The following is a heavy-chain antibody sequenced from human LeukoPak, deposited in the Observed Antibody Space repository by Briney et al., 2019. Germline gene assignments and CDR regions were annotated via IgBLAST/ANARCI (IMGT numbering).Heavy chain of an antibody. CDR1: GFTFSSYS. D-gene: IGHD2-2*01. V-gene: IGHV3-21*01. CDR3: ARDCSSTSCPAFTLYYYYGMDV. Sequence: TGGSLRLSWAASGFTFSSYSMNWVRQAPGKGLEWVSSISSSSSYIYYADSVKGRFTISRDNAKNSLYLQMNSLRAEDTAVYYCARDCSSTSCPAFTLYYYYGMDVWGQGTTVTVSS. CDR2: ISSSSSYI. J-gene: IGHJ6*02.